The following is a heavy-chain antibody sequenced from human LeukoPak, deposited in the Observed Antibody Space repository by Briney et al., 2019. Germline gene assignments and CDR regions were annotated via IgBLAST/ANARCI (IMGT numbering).Heavy chain of an antibody. CDR1: GNYW. CDR2: INSDGSWT. CDR3: VSFYEAY. D-gene: IGHD2/OR15-2a*01. Sequence: GGSLRLSCAASGNYWMHWVRQAPGKGLVWVSHINSDGSWTSYADSVKGRFTISKDNAKNTVYLQMNSLRAEDTAVYYCVSFYEAYWGRGTLVTVSS. J-gene: IGHJ4*02. V-gene: IGHV3-74*01.